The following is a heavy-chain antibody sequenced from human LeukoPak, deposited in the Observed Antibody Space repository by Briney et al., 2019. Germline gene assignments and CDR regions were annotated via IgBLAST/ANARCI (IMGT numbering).Heavy chain of an antibody. J-gene: IGHJ4*02. CDR3: ARGGDYGDYDFFDY. V-gene: IGHV3-7*01. Sequence: GGSLRLSCAASGFTFSSYWLSWVRQAPGNGLEWVANIKQDGSEKYYVDSVKGRFTISRDNAKNSLYLQMNSLRAEDTAVYYCARGGDYGDYDFFDYWGQGTLVTVSS. CDR1: GFTFSSYW. CDR2: IKQDGSEK. D-gene: IGHD4-17*01.